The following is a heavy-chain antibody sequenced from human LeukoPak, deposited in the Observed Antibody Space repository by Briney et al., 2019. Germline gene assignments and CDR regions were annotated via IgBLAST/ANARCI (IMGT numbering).Heavy chain of an antibody. D-gene: IGHD3-10*01. V-gene: IGHV3-53*01. J-gene: IGHJ3*02. CDR2: IYSGGST. Sequence: QPGGSLRLSCAASGFTVSSNYMSWVRQAPGKGLEWVSVIYSGGSTYYADSVKGRFTISRDNSKNTLYLQMNSLRAEDTAVYYCARDGDWGFGEFVGAFDIWGQGAMVTVSS. CDR3: ARDGDWGFGEFVGAFDI. CDR1: GFTVSSNY.